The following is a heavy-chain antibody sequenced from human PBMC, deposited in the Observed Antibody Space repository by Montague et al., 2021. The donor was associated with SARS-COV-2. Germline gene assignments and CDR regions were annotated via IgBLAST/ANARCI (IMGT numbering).Heavy chain of an antibody. J-gene: IGHJ3*02. CDR2: IYYSGST. Sequence: SETLSLTSTVSGGSISSSSYYWGWIREPPGQGLEWIGSIYYSGSTYYXSCVKGRVTISVDTSKNQFSLKLRSVTAADTAVYYCATYASSGYYGPGETMDDAFDIWGQGTMVTVSS. V-gene: IGHV4-39*01. CDR1: GGSISSSSYY. D-gene: IGHD3-22*01. CDR3: ATYASSGYYGPGETMDDAFDI.